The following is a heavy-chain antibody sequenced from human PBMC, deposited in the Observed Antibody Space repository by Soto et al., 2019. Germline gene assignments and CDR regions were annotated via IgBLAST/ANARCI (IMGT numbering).Heavy chain of an antibody. CDR1: GFTFSSYW. CDR3: ARDRGVVPAALGVFDY. J-gene: IGHJ4*02. V-gene: IGHV3-7*01. Sequence: LRLSCAASGFTFSSYWMSWVRQAPGKGLEWVANIKQDGSEKYYVDSVKGRFTISRDNAKNSLYLQMNSLRAEDTAVYYCARDRGVVPAALGVFDYWGQGTLVTVSS. D-gene: IGHD2-2*01. CDR2: IKQDGSEK.